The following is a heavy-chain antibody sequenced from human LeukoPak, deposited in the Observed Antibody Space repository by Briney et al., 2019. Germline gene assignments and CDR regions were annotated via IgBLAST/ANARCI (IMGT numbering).Heavy chain of an antibody. D-gene: IGHD5-18*01. V-gene: IGHV3-23*01. CDR2: ISGSGGST. J-gene: IGHJ6*02. CDR1: GFTFSSYA. CDR3: AKVSPLEGRRRQLWSEPNYYYYGMDV. Sequence: PGGSLRLSCAASGFTFSSYAMSWVRQAPGKGLEWVSGISGSGGSTYYADSVKGRFTISRDNSKSTLYLQMNSLRAEDTALYYCAKVSPLEGRRRQLWSEPNYYYYGMDVWGQGTTVTVSS.